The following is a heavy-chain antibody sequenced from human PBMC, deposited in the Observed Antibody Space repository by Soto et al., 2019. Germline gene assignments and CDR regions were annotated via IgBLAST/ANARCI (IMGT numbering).Heavy chain of an antibody. V-gene: IGHV4-59*08. CDR3: VRLIGNSWLDS. Sequence: SETLSLTCTVSGGSINGYYWSWIRQPPGKGLEWIGYIYYSGSTNYNPSLKSRVINPDTSNNQFSLHLSSVTPDDTAVYYCVRLIGNSWLDSWGQGTPVTVSS. CDR2: IYYSGST. J-gene: IGHJ5*01. CDR1: GGSINGYY.